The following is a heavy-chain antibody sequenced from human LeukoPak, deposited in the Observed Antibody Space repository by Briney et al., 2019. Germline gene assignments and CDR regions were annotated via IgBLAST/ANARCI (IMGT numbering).Heavy chain of an antibody. J-gene: IGHJ4*02. CDR1: GFTFSSYG. D-gene: IGHD4-4*01. CDR3: ARGRTPYFSRRNSADY. CDR2: ISYDGSNK. V-gene: IGHV3-30*03. Sequence: GGSLSLSCLASGFTFSSYGMHWVRQAAGRGREWVAVISYDGSNKYYADSVKGRLTLSRDNSLDTVYLQVNSLRAEDTGVYYCARGRTPYFSRRNSADYWGQGTLVTVSS.